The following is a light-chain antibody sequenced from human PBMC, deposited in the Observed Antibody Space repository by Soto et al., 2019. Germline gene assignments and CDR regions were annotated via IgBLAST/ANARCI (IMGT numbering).Light chain of an antibody. V-gene: IGKV3-11*01. CDR1: ENLYTY. Sequence: EIVLTQSPATLSLSPGERDTLSCRASENLYTYLAWYQQKPGQAPRLLIYDTSKRATDIPDRFSGSGSGTDYTLTISSLEPEDVAVYYCQEHGNWPRRTFGPGTRVDI. CDR3: QEHGNWPRRT. CDR2: DTS. J-gene: IGKJ3*01.